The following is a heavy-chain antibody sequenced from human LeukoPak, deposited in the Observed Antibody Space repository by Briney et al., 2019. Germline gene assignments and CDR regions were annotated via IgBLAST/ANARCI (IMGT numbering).Heavy chain of an antibody. D-gene: IGHD2-2*01. Sequence: PSETLSLTCSVSGGSINSSNYYWGWIRQPPGKGLEWIGSIFHSGTTNYNPSLKSRVTISVDTSKNQFSLKLSSVTAADTAVYYCARDRRYCSSTSCYAFDIWGQGTMVTVSS. CDR2: IFHSGTT. V-gene: IGHV4-39*07. CDR3: ARDRRYCSSTSCYAFDI. CDR1: GGSINSSNYY. J-gene: IGHJ3*02.